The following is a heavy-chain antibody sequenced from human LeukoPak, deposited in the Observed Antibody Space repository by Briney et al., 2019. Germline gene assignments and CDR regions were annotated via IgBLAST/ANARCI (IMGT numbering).Heavy chain of an antibody. CDR2: ISWNSGSI. Sequence: GGSLRLSCAASGFTFDDYAMHWVRQAPGKGLEWVSGISWNSGSIGYADSVKGRFTISRDNAKYSLYLQMNSLRAEDTALYYCAKGWHSSGYYYFDYWGQGTLVTVSS. J-gene: IGHJ4*02. D-gene: IGHD3-22*01. CDR1: GFTFDDYA. CDR3: AKGWHSSGYYYFDY. V-gene: IGHV3-9*01.